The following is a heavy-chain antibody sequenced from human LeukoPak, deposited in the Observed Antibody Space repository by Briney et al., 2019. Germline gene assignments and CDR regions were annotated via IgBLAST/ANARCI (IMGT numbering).Heavy chain of an antibody. CDR1: GFTFRDYY. J-gene: IGHJ4*02. V-gene: IGHV3-11*01. Sequence: GGSLRLSCAASGFTFRDYYMSWIRQAPGKGLEWVSYISTSGSSKDYADSVKGRFATSRDNAKNSLYLQMNGLRAEDTAVYFYSRPVRAHSSSLVVDYWGQGTLVTVSS. D-gene: IGHD6-13*01. CDR2: ISTSGSSK. CDR3: SRPVRAHSSSLVVDY.